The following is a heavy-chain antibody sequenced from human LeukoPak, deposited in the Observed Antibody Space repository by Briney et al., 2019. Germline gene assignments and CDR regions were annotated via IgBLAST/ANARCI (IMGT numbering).Heavy chain of an antibody. CDR1: GYTFTSYD. V-gene: IGHV1-8*01. Sequence: ASVKVSCKASGYTFTSYDINWVRQATGQGLEWMGWMNPNSGNTGYAQKFQGRVTMTRNTSISTAYMELSSLRSEDTAVYYCAREPGVAAAGDYWGQGTLVTVSS. D-gene: IGHD6-13*01. J-gene: IGHJ4*02. CDR2: MNPNSGNT. CDR3: AREPGVAAAGDY.